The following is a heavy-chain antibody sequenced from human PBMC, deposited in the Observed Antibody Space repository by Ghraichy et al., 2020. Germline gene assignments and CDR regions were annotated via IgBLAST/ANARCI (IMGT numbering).Heavy chain of an antibody. CDR2: ISYDGSNK. Sequence: GGSLRLSCAASGFTFSSYAMHWVRQAPGKGLEWVAVISYDGSNKYYADSVKGRFTISRDNSKNTLYLQMNSLRAEDTDVYYCARDGSSLPGDDAFDIWGQGTMVTVSS. CDR3: ARDGSSLPGDDAFDI. D-gene: IGHD2-15*01. CDR1: GFTFSSYA. J-gene: IGHJ3*02. V-gene: IGHV3-30*04.